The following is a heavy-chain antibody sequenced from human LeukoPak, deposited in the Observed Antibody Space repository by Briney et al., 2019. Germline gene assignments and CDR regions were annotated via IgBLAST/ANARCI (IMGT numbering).Heavy chain of an antibody. Sequence: GGSLRLSCAASGFTFSSYGMHWVRPAPGKGLVWVAVIWYDGSNKYYADSVKGRFTISRDNSKNTLYLQMNSLRAEDTAVYYCARGRRLASYYYGMDVWGQGTTVTVSS. CDR3: ARGRRLASYYYGMDV. V-gene: IGHV3-33*01. CDR2: IWYDGSNK. D-gene: IGHD4-17*01. CDR1: GFTFSSYG. J-gene: IGHJ6*02.